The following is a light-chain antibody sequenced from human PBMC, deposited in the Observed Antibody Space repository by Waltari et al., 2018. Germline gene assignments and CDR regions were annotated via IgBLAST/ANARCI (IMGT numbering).Light chain of an antibody. CDR3: HVWHPDMDPGV. CDR1: HIGSYS. Sequence: SYALTQPPSVSVAPGTTARIPCGGDHIGSYSVHWYQQKPGQAPVLVIFYDSDRPSGIPERFSGSNSGNTATLTISSVEAGDEAKYYCHVWHPDMDPGVFGPGTEVSV. J-gene: IGLJ1*01. V-gene: IGLV3-21*04. CDR2: YDS.